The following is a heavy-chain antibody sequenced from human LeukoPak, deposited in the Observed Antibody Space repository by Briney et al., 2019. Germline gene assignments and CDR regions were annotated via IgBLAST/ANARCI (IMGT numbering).Heavy chain of an antibody. V-gene: IGHV2-70*11. D-gene: IGHD6-13*01. CDR2: IDWDDDK. J-gene: IGHJ4*02. Sequence: SGPTLVNPTQTLTLTCTFSGFSLSTSGMCVSWIRQPPGKALEWLARIDWDDDKYYSTSLKTRLTISKDTSKNQVVLTMTNMDPVDTATYSCARTAYISSWYDTDYWGQGTLVTVSS. CDR1: GFSLSTSGMC. CDR3: ARTAYISSWYDTDY.